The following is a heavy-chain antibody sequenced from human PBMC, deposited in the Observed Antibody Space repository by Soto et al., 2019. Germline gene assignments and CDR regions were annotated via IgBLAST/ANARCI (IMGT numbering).Heavy chain of an antibody. V-gene: IGHV1-69*02. J-gene: IGHJ3*02. CDR3: ARVRTVTTGACDI. Sequence: QVQLVQSGAEVKKPGSSVKVSCKASGCTFSSYTISWVRQAHGHGLEWMGRLIPIPGIANYAQKFQGRVTITAEKSTSPAYMALSSLRSEDTAVYYWARVRTVTTGACDICGQGTMVTFSS. CDR1: GCTFSSYT. CDR2: LIPIPGIA. D-gene: IGHD4-17*01.